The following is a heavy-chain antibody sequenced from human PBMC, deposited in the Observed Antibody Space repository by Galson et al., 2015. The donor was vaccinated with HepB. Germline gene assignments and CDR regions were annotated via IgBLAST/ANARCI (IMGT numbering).Heavy chain of an antibody. CDR1: GFTFSSYG. CDR3: ARGRYCSSTSCYNRGWFDP. CDR2: IWYDGSNK. J-gene: IGHJ5*02. V-gene: IGHV3-33*01. Sequence: SLRLSCAASGFTFSSYGMHWVRQAPGKGLEWVAVIWYDGSNKYYADSVKGRFTISRDNSKNTLYLQMNSLRAEDTAVYYCARGRYCSSTSCYNRGWFDPWGQGTLVTVSS. D-gene: IGHD2-2*02.